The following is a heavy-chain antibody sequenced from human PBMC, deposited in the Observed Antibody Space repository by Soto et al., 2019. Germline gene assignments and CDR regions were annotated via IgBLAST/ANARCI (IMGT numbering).Heavy chain of an antibody. CDR3: ARDRSTYGGGGTGEVKENWFDP. Sequence: SETLSLTCTVSGGSISHYYWSWIRQSPGKGLEWIGYAYYSGSTDYNPSLKSRVTMAVDTSKNQVSLKLNSVTTADTAVYYCARDRSTYGGGGTGEVKENWFDPWGPGTLVTVSS. D-gene: IGHD2-8*01. CDR2: AYYSGST. J-gene: IGHJ5*02. V-gene: IGHV4-59*01. CDR1: GGSISHYY.